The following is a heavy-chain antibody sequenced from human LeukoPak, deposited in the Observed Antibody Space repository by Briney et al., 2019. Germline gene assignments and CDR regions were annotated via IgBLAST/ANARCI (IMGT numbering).Heavy chain of an antibody. D-gene: IGHD3-10*01. J-gene: IGHJ4*02. Sequence: GGSLRLFCAASGFTFSSYGMSWVRQAPGKGLEWVSAISGSGGSTYYADSVKGRFTISRDNSKNTLYLQMNSLRAEDTAVYYCAKVPTMVRRYYFDYWGQGTLVTVSS. CDR3: AKVPTMVRRYYFDY. CDR2: ISGSGGST. CDR1: GFTFSSYG. V-gene: IGHV3-23*01.